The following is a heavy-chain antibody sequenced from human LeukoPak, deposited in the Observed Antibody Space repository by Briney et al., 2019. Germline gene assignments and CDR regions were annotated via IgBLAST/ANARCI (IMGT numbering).Heavy chain of an antibody. CDR2: IDPSDSYT. J-gene: IGHJ4*02. CDR1: GYSFTSYW. Sequence: PGESLKISCKGSGYSFTSYWISWVRQMPGKGLEWMGRIDPSDSYTNYSPSFQGHVTISADKSISTAYLQWSSLKASDTAMYYCARNYYDSSGYCVYWYYWGQGTLVTVSS. V-gene: IGHV5-10-1*01. D-gene: IGHD3-22*01. CDR3: ARNYYDSSGYCVYWYY.